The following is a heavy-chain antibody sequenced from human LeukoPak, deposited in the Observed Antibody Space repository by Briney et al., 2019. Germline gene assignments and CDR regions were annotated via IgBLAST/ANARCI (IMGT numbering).Heavy chain of an antibody. J-gene: IGHJ4*02. CDR2: IYYSGST. D-gene: IGHD4-17*01. CDR3: ARGHGDYAYYFDY. Sequence: SETLSLTCTVSGGSISRYYWSWIRQPPGKGLEWIGYIYYSGSTNYNPSLKSRVTISVDTSKNLFSLKLSSGTAADTAVYYCARGHGDYAYYFDYWGQGTLVTVSS. V-gene: IGHV4-59*01. CDR1: GGSISRYY.